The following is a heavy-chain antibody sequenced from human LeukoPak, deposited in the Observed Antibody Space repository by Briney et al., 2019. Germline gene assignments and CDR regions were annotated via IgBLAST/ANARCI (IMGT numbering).Heavy chain of an antibody. V-gene: IGHV4-39*07. CDR3: AREVIYDSSGYYYVNWFDP. CDR1: GASISSSSYY. D-gene: IGHD3-22*01. CDR2: IYYSGSI. J-gene: IGHJ5*02. Sequence: PSETLSLTCTVSGASISSSSYYCGRLRQPPGKGLEWFGSIYYSGSIYHNPSAETPVTISVATSKTKFSLKLRSVTAADTAVYCCAREVIYDSSGYYYVNWFDPWGQETLVTVSS.